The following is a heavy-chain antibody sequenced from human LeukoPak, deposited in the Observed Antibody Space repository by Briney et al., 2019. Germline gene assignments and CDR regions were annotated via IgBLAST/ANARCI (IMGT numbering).Heavy chain of an antibody. CDR3: ARGGAAAARKRGVDF. CDR2: INEKGNEK. V-gene: IGHV3-7*01. J-gene: IGHJ4*02. Sequence: GGSLRLSCAASGFTFSSYWMSWVRQAPGKGLEWVANINEKGNEKYYVDSVEGRFTISRDNSKNSLYLQMDSLRDEDTAVFYCARGGAAAARKRGVDFWGQGTPVTVSS. D-gene: IGHD6-13*01. CDR1: GFTFSSYW.